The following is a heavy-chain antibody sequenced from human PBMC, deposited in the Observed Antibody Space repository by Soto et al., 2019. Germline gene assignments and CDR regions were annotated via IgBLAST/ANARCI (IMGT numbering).Heavy chain of an antibody. V-gene: IGHV3-30*18. J-gene: IGHJ4*02. CDR3: AKDWGHCISRSCLIDS. D-gene: IGHD2-15*01. CDR1: GFALSSYG. CDR2: ISNDGRNK. Sequence: QVQLVESGGGVVQPGRSLRLSCAASGFALSSYGMHWVRQAPGKGLEWVAVISNDGRNKYYADSVKGRFTISRDNSNNALYLQMDTLRTEDTAVYYCAKDWGHCISRSCLIDSWGQGTLVTVSS.